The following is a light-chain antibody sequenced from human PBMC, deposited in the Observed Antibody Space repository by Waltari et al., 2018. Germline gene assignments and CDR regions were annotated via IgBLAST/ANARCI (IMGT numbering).Light chain of an antibody. V-gene: IGLV3-21*04. J-gene: IGLJ1*01. CDR3: HVWDRSNGLYV. CDR2: YDS. CDR1: NIGSKG. Sequence: SYVLTQPPSVSVAPGKTARIACGGNNIGSKGVHWYQHKPGQAPVLVIYYDSDRPSGIPERFSGSNSGNTATLTISRVEAGDEADYYCHVWDRSNGLYVFGPGTKVTVL.